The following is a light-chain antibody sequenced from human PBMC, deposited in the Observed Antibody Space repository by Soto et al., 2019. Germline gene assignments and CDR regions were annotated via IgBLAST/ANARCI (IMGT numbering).Light chain of an antibody. J-gene: IGKJ1*01. CDR2: GAS. Sequence: EIVLTQSPGSLSLSPGQRATLSCRASQSVDTTFFAWYQKKPGQAPRLLIYGASKRATGIPDRFSGSGSGTDFTLIISRLQLEDFAVYFCPQYRCSVTFGQGTNVEIK. V-gene: IGKV3-20*01. CDR1: QSVDTTF. CDR3: PQYRCSVT.